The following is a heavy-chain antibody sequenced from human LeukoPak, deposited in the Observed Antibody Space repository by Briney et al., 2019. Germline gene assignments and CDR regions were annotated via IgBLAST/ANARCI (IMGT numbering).Heavy chain of an antibody. V-gene: IGHV4-4*07. J-gene: IGHJ6*03. CDR1: GGSISSYY. D-gene: IGHD3-3*01. CDR3: ARGTPGRYYDFWSGYSTSDYYMDV. CDR2: IYTSGST. Sequence: SETLSLTCTVSGGSISSYYWSWIRQPAGKGLEWIGRIYTSGSTNYNPSLKSRVTISVDTSKNQFSLKLSSVTAADTAVYYCARGTPGRYYDFWSGYSTSDYYMDVWAKGPRSPSP.